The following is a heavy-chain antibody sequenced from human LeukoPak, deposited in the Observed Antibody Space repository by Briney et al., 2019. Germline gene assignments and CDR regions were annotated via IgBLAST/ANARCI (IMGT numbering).Heavy chain of an antibody. Sequence: SETLSLTCAVYGGSFSGYYWSWIRQPPGKGLEWIGYIYYSGSTNYNPSLKSRVTISVDTSKNQFSLKLSSVTAADTAVYYCAALIPGRRIRVDYWGQGTLVTVSS. CDR2: IYYSGST. J-gene: IGHJ4*02. CDR3: AALIPGRRIRVDY. V-gene: IGHV4-59*08. D-gene: IGHD2-21*01. CDR1: GGSFSGYY.